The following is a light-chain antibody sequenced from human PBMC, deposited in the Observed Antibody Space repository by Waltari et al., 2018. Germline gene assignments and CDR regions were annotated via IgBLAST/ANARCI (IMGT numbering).Light chain of an antibody. Sequence: EIVMTQSPATLSVSPGEAATLSCRASQSVSSNLAWSQQKPGQAPRLLIDGASTRATGIPARISGSGSGTEFTLTISSLQSEDFAVYYCQQYYNWPFTFGQGTKLEIK. V-gene: IGKV3-15*01. CDR2: GAS. CDR3: QQYYNWPFT. CDR1: QSVSSN. J-gene: IGKJ2*01.